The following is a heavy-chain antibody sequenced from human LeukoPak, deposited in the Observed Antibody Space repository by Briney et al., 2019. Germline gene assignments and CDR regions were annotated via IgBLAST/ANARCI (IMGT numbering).Heavy chain of an antibody. CDR1: GFTFSSYW. CDR3: ARGLSGYASSLGY. V-gene: IGHV3-74*01. CDR2: INSDGSST. D-gene: IGHD6-6*01. Sequence: GGSLRLACAASGFTFSSYWMHRVRQAPGKGLVWVSRINSDGSSTSYADSVRGRFSISRDNAKNTLYLQMNSLRAEDTAVYYCARGLSGYASSLGYWGQGTLVTVSA. J-gene: IGHJ4*02.